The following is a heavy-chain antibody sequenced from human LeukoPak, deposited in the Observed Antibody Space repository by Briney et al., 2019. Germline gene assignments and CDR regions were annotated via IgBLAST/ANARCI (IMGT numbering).Heavy chain of an antibody. D-gene: IGHD2-2*01. CDR1: GGSISSGGYS. Sequence: PSQTPSLTCTVSGGSISSGGYSWSWIRQPPGKGLEWIGYIYHSGSTYYNPSLKSRVTISVDRSKNQFSLKLSSVTAADTAVYYCARTSSYYGMDVWGQGTTVTVSS. CDR2: IYHSGST. CDR3: ARTSSYYGMDV. J-gene: IGHJ6*02. V-gene: IGHV4-30-2*01.